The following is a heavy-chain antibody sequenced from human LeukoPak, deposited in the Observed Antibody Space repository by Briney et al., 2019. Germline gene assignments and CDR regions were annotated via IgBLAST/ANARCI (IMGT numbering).Heavy chain of an antibody. V-gene: IGHV4-39*07. CDR1: GGSISSSSYY. CDR2: IHHSGST. Sequence: SETLSLTCTVSGGSISSSSYYWGWIRQPPGKGLEWIGEIHHSGSTKYNPSLKSRVTISVHTSKNQFSLKLSSVTAADTAVYYCARSRGWLQSHPLGYWGQGTLVAVSS. CDR3: ARSRGWLQSHPLGY. D-gene: IGHD5-24*01. J-gene: IGHJ4*02.